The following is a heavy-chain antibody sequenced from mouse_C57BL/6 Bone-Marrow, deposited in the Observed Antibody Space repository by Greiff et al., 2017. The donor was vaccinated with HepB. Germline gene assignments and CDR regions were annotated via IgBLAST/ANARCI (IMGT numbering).Heavy chain of an antibody. J-gene: IGHJ4*01. D-gene: IGHD1-1*01. CDR3: ARAGYYGTPYYYARDY. CDR2: IYPGSGST. CDR1: GYTFTSYW. Sequence: QVQLQQPGAELVKPGASVKMSCKASGYTFTSYWITWVKQRPGQGLEWIGDIYPGSGSTNCNEKFKSKATLTVDTASSTAYMQLSSLTSEDSAVYYCARAGYYGTPYYYARDYWGQGTSVTVSS. V-gene: IGHV1-55*01.